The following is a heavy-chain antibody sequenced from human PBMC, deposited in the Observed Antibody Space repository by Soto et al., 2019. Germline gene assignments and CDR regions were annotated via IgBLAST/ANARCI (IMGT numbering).Heavy chain of an antibody. D-gene: IGHD3-22*01. CDR3: ARTSYDGSGTAADP. CDR1: GGSISSGGYY. J-gene: IGHJ5*02. Sequence: SETLSLTCTVSGGSISSGGYYWSWIRQHPGKGLEWIGYIYYSGSTYYNPSLKSRVTISVDTSKNQFSLKLSSVTAADTAVYYCARTSYDGSGTAADPWGQGTLVTVSS. CDR2: IYYSGST. V-gene: IGHV4-31*03.